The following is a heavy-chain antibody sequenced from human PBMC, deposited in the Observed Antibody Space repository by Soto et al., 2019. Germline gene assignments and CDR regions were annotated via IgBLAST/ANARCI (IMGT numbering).Heavy chain of an antibody. V-gene: IGHV4-59*11. D-gene: IGHD3-10*02. Sequence: PSETLSLTCTISGGSIKSHYWSWIRQSPGKGLEWIGYIFHTGTTKYNPSLKSRVTISVDKSKNQFSLRLSSVIGADTAVYYCAHYYFRDGAHDAFDIWGSGEMVT. CDR2: IFHTGTT. CDR3: AHYYFRDGAHDAFDI. CDR1: GGSIKSHY. J-gene: IGHJ3*02.